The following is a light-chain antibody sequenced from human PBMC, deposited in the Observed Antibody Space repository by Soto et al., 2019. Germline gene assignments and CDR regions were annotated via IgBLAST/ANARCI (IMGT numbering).Light chain of an antibody. J-gene: IGKJ2*01. CDR3: QQYNNWPPST. CDR2: GAS. V-gene: IGKV3-15*01. Sequence: EIVMTQSPATLSVSPGERATLSCRASQSVSSNLAWYQQKPGQAPRRLIYGASTRATGIPARFIGSGSGTEFTLTISSLQSEDFAVYYCQQYNNWPPSTFGQGTKLEIK. CDR1: QSVSSN.